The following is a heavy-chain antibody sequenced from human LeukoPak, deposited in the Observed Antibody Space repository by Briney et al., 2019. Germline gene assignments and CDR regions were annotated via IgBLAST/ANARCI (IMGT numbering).Heavy chain of an antibody. CDR1: GGSFSGYY. CDR3: AVDYRTRYDFWSD. Sequence: PSETLSLTCAVYGGSFSGYYWSWIRQPPGKGLEWIGEINHSGSTNYNPSLKSRVTISVDTSKNQFSLKLSSVTAADTAVYYCAVDYRTRYDFWSDWGQGTLVTVSS. D-gene: IGHD3-3*01. J-gene: IGHJ4*02. CDR2: INHSGST. V-gene: IGHV4-34*01.